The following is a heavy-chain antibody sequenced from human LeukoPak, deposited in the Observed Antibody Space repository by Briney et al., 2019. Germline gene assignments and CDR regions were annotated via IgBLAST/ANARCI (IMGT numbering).Heavy chain of an antibody. D-gene: IGHD2-2*01. CDR2: ISSSGSTI. CDR3: VRRGHSTSWYPDY. J-gene: IGHJ4*02. Sequence: GGSLRLSCAASGFTFSSYEMNWVRQAPGKGLEWVSYISSSGSTIYYADSVKGRFTISGDNAKNSLYLQMDSLRAEDTALYYCVRRGHSTSWYPDYWGQGTLVTVSS. CDR1: GFTFSSYE. V-gene: IGHV3-48*03.